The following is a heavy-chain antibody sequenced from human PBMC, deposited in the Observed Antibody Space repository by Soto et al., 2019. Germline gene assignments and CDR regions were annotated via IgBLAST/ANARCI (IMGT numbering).Heavy chain of an antibody. Sequence: QLQLQESGSGLVKPSQTLSLTCAVSGGSISSGGYSWSWIRQPPGKGLEWIGYIYHSGGTYYNPSLKSRVTISVDRSKNQFSLKRSSVTAADTAVYYCARVAYCGGDCQRGFDPWGQGTLVTVSS. CDR1: GGSISSGGYS. V-gene: IGHV4-30-2*01. CDR3: ARVAYCGGDCQRGFDP. J-gene: IGHJ5*02. CDR2: IYHSGGT. D-gene: IGHD2-21*02.